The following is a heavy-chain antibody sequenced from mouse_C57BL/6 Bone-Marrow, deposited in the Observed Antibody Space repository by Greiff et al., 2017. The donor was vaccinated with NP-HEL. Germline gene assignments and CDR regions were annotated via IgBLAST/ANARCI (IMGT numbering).Heavy chain of an antibody. J-gene: IGHJ3*01. Sequence: VQLQQPGAELVKPGASVKLSCKASGYNFTSYWMQWVKQRPGQGLEWIGEIDPSDSYTNYTQKFKGKATLTVDTSSSTAYMQLSSLTSEDSAVYYCARLRQAWFAYWGQGTLVTVSA. CDR3: ARLRQAWFAY. CDR1: GYNFTSYW. D-gene: IGHD1-2*01. CDR2: IDPSDSYT. V-gene: IGHV1-50*01.